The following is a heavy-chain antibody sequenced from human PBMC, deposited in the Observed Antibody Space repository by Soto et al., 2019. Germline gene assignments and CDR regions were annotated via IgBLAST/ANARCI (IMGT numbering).Heavy chain of an antibody. D-gene: IGHD3-3*01. V-gene: IGHV1-46*01. CDR2: INPNSTSA. Sequence: VASVKVSCKASGYSFTSYYFHWVRQAPGQRLDWMGIINPNSTSASYAQKFQGRVTMTRDTSTSTVYMELSTLRSEDTAVYYCARDRDFWTGYEYYYYAMDVWGQGTTVTVSS. J-gene: IGHJ6*02. CDR1: GYSFTSYY. CDR3: ARDRDFWTGYEYYYYAMDV.